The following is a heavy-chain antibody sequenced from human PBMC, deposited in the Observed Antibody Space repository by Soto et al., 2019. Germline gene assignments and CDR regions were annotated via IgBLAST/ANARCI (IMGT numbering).Heavy chain of an antibody. CDR3: VRGRSFYGAGSLDWFDP. Sequence: QVQLQQWGAGLLKPSETLSLTCAVYGGSFSGYYWSWIRQSPGKELEWIGEINHLGTTNYNPSLKSRATTSMDTSKNQFYLKLTSVTAADTAVYYCVRGRSFYGAGSLDWFDPWAQGTLVTVSS. CDR2: INHLGTT. D-gene: IGHD3-10*01. V-gene: IGHV4-34*02. CDR1: GGSFSGYY. J-gene: IGHJ5*02.